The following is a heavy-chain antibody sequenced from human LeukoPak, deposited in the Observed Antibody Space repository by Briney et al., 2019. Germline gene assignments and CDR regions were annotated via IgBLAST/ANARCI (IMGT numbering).Heavy chain of an antibody. Sequence: GGSLRLSCAASGFTFSTYDFQWVRQATGKGLEWVSLIGTAGDTHYAGPVKGRFTVSRENAKNSLYLQMNNLRAGDTAVYYCVRDPSGRGMDVWGQGTTVTVSS. CDR2: IGTAGDT. CDR1: GFTFSTYD. D-gene: IGHD6-19*01. J-gene: IGHJ6*02. V-gene: IGHV3-13*01. CDR3: VRDPSGRGMDV.